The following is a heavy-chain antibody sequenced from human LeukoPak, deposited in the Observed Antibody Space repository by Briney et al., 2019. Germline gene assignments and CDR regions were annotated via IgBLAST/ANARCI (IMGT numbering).Heavy chain of an antibody. V-gene: IGHV1-24*01. CDR2: FDPEDDET. CDR1: GYTLTELS. Sequence: GASVTVSFKVSGYTLTELSMHWVRQAPGKGLEWMGGFDPEDDETISAQKFQGRVTMTEDTSTDTAYMELNSLRSEDTAVYYCATVAGMRSLRYYFHYWGQGTLVTVSS. J-gene: IGHJ4*02. CDR3: ATVAGMRSLRYYFHY. D-gene: IGHD6-19*01.